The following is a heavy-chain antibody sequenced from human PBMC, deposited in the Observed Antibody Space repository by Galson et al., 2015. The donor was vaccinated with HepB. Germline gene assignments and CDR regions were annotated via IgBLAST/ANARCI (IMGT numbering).Heavy chain of an antibody. D-gene: IGHD2-15*01. CDR2: ISGSGVST. CDR3: ATGGCTGGSCYYYYYYDMDV. V-gene: IGHV3-23*01. CDR1: GFSFSGYW. J-gene: IGHJ6*02. Sequence: SLRLSCAASGFSFSGYWMHWVRQAPGKGLEWVSVISGSGVSTYYADSVKGRFPISRDNSKNTLYLQMNSLRADDTAVYYCATGGCTGGSCYYYYYYDMDVWGQGTTVTVSS.